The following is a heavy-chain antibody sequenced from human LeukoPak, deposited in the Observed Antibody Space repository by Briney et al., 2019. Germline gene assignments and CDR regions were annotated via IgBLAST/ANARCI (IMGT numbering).Heavy chain of an antibody. CDR2: INHSGST. J-gene: IGHJ4*02. CDR3: ARGSYDYIWGSYSHLRHGFDY. Sequence: SETLSLTCAVYGGSFSGYYWSWIRQPPGKGLEWIGEINHSGSTSYNPSLKSRVTISVDTSKNQFSLKLSSVTAADTAVYYCARGSYDYIWGSYSHLRHGFDYWGQGTLVTVSS. D-gene: IGHD3-16*01. V-gene: IGHV4-34*01. CDR1: GGSFSGYY.